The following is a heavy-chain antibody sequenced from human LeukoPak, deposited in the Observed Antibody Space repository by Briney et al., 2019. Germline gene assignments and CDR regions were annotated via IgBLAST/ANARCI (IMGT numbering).Heavy chain of an antibody. CDR1: GFSLSTSGVD. Sequence: SGPTLVKPTQTLTLICTFSGFSLSTSGVDVAWIRQPPGKALEWLALIYWDDDKRYSPSLKSRLTITKDTSKNQVVLIMTNMDPVDTATYYCAHSSDLYDSSGSYPYYFDYWGQGTLVTVSS. CDR3: AHSSDLYDSSGSYPYYFDY. CDR2: IYWDDDK. J-gene: IGHJ4*02. D-gene: IGHD3-22*01. V-gene: IGHV2-5*02.